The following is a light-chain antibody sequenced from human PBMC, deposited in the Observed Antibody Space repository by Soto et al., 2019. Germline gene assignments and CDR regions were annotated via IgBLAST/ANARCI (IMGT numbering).Light chain of an antibody. V-gene: IGKV3-20*01. J-gene: IGKJ4*01. CDR1: QSVSSSH. CDR2: GAS. CDR3: QQYGSSPPLP. Sequence: EIVLTHSPGTLSLSPGERATLSCRASQSVSSSHLPWYQQKPGQAPRLRIYGASSRATGIPDRFSGSGSGTDFTLTISRLEPEDFGVYHCQQYGSSPPLPFGGGTKVEIK.